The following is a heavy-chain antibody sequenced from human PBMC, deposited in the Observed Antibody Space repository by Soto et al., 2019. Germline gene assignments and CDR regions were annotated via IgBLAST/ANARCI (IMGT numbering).Heavy chain of an antibody. J-gene: IGHJ4*02. V-gene: IGHV4-34*01. CDR3: ARAPKVSGSSQTRPDF. D-gene: IGHD6-6*01. Sequence: QVQLHQWGAGLLKPSETLSLACSIYSGSFSGYYWSWIRQPPGKGLEWIGEISQSGNTNYSPSLKSRVSLSIDTSKKQSSLNLASVSAAHTAVYYCARAPKVSGSSQTRPDFWGQGTLVTVSS. CDR2: ISQSGNT. CDR1: SGSFSGYY.